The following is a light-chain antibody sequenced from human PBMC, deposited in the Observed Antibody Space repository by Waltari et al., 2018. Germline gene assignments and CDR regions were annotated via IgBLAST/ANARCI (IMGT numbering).Light chain of an antibody. CDR2: RAS. J-gene: IGKJ1*01. CDR1: QNIRTW. V-gene: IGKV1-5*03. Sequence: DIQMTQSPSTLSASVGDRVTVTCRASQNIRTWLAWYQQKPGKAPKLLISRASSLESGVPSRFSGSGSGTEFTLTINSVQPDDFATYYCQQYDTFSATFGQGTKVDIK. CDR3: QQYDTFSAT.